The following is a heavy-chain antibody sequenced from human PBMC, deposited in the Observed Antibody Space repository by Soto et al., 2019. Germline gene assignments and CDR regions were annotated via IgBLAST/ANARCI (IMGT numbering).Heavy chain of an antibody. J-gene: IGHJ6*02. CDR1: GGSISSSSYY. Sequence: PSETLSLTCTVSGGSISSSSYYWGWIRQPPGKGLEWIGSIYYSGSTYYNPSLKSRVTISVDTSKNQFSLKLSSVAAADTAVYYCAGHQLYGMDVWGQGTTVTVS. D-gene: IGHD2-2*01. CDR3: AGHQLYGMDV. CDR2: IYYSGST. V-gene: IGHV4-39*01.